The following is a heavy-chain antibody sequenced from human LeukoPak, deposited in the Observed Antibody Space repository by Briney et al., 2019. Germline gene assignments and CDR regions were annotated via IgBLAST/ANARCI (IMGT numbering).Heavy chain of an antibody. CDR3: ATEKGLGSTGFEY. J-gene: IGHJ4*02. D-gene: IGHD5/OR15-5a*01. CDR1: GFTFSSYT. Sequence: GGSLRLSCAASGFTFSSYTMNWVRQARGKGLEWLSCISSGSTYIYYTVSVKGRFTISRDNAKSSLYLQMNSLRAENTAVYYCATEKGLGSTGFEYWGQGTLVTVSS. CDR2: ISSGSTYI. V-gene: IGHV3-21*03.